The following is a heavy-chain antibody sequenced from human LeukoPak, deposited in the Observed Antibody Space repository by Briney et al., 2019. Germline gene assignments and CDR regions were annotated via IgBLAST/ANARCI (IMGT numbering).Heavy chain of an antibody. D-gene: IGHD6-13*01. V-gene: IGHV4-39*07. J-gene: IGHJ5*02. CDR2: IYYSGST. Sequence: SETLSLTCTVSGGSISSRSYYWGWIRQPPGKDLEWIGNIYYSGSTYYNPSLKSRVTISVDTSKNQFSLQLSSVTAADTAVYYCASGVLPGNWFDPWGQGTLVTVSS. CDR1: GGSISSRSYY. CDR3: ASGVLPGNWFDP.